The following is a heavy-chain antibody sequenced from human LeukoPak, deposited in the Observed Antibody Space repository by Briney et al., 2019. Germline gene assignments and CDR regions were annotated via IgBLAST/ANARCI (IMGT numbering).Heavy chain of an antibody. D-gene: IGHD1-26*01. V-gene: IGHV3-48*03. CDR3: ARDLIVGPKPDDAFDI. CDR2: ISSSGSTI. Sequence: PGGSLRLSCAASGFTFSSYEMNWVRQAPGKGLEWVSYISSSGSTICYADSVKGRFTISRDNAKNSLYLQMNSLRAEDTAVYYCARDLIVGPKPDDAFDIWGQGTMVTVSS. CDR1: GFTFSSYE. J-gene: IGHJ3*02.